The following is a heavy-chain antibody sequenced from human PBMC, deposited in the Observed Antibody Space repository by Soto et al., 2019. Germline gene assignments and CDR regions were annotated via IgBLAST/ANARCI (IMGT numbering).Heavy chain of an antibody. CDR1: GFTFSSYA. D-gene: IGHD3-10*01. CDR3: ATPSPYFGELFEGY. V-gene: IGHV3-23*01. Sequence: GGSLRLSCAASGFTFSSYAMSWVRQAPGKGLEWVSAISGSGGSTYYADSVKGRFTISRDNSKNTLYLQMNSLRAEDTAVYYCATPSPYFGELFEGYWGQGTLVTVSS. CDR2: ISGSGGST. J-gene: IGHJ4*02.